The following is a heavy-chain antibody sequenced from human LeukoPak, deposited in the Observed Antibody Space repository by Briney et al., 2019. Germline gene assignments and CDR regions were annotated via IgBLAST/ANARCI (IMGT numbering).Heavy chain of an antibody. D-gene: IGHD3-10*01. CDR1: GGTFSSYA. Sequence: SVKVSCKASGGTFSSYAISWVRQAPGQGLEWMGGIIPIFGTANYAQKFQGRVTITADESTSTAYMELSSLRSEGTAVYYCASPGYYYGSGSYFIFDYWGQGTLVTVSS. CDR3: ASPGYYYGSGSYFIFDY. CDR2: IIPIFGTA. J-gene: IGHJ4*02. V-gene: IGHV1-69*13.